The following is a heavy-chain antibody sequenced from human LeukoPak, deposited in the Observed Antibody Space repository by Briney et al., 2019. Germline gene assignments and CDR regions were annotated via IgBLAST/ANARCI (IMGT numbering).Heavy chain of an antibody. CDR2: INAGNGNT. Sequence: ASVKVSCKASGYTFTSYAMHWVRQAPGQRLEWMGWINAGNGNTKHSQKFQGRVTITRDTSASTAYMELSSLRSEDTAVYYCARDPSGSLLSWFDPWGQGTLVTVSS. D-gene: IGHD1-26*01. V-gene: IGHV1-3*01. CDR3: ARDPSGSLLSWFDP. J-gene: IGHJ5*02. CDR1: GYTFTSYA.